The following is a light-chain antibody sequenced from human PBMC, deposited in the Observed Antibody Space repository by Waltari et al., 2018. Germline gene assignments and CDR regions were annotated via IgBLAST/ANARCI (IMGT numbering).Light chain of an antibody. Sequence: IQLTQSPSFLSASVVDRVTITCRASQGISSYLSWYQQKPGKAPKLLIYGASTLQSAIPSRFSGIGSGTEFTLTISSLQPEDSATYYCQQLGAYPITFGQGTRVETK. V-gene: IGKV1-9*01. CDR1: QGISSY. J-gene: IGKJ5*01. CDR3: QQLGAYPIT. CDR2: GAS.